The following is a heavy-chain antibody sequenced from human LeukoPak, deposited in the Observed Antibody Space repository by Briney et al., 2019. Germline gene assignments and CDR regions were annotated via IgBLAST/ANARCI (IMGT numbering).Heavy chain of an antibody. D-gene: IGHD1-26*01. CDR2: ITLNGGST. CDR1: GFTLDDYG. CDR3: AREVVGPYYFDY. V-gene: IGHV3-20*04. Sequence: PGGSLRLSCAASGFTLDDYGMSWGREAPGKGLECVSGITLNGGSTGYADSWKGRFTIPRNNAKNSLYLQMNSLRGEDTALYYCAREVVGPYYFDYWGQGALVTVSS. J-gene: IGHJ4*02.